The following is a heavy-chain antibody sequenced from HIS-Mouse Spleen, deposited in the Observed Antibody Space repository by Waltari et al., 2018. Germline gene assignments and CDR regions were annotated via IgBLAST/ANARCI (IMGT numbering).Heavy chain of an antibody. V-gene: IGHV4-31*03. D-gene: IGHD3-3*01. CDR1: AASISSGGYY. CDR2: IYYSGST. J-gene: IGHJ5*02. CDR3: ARSPYYDFWSGYSDNWFDP. Sequence: QVQLQESGPGLVKPSQTLSPTCTVSAASISSGGYYWSWIRQHPGSGLEWIGYIYYSGSTYYNPSLKSRVTISVDTSKNQFSLKLSSVTAADTAVYYCARSPYYDFWSGYSDNWFDPWGQGTLVTVSS.